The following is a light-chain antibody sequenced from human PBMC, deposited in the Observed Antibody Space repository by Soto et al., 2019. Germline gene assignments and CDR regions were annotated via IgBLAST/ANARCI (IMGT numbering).Light chain of an antibody. V-gene: IGKV3-15*01. CDR3: QQYNNWPPLT. J-gene: IGKJ4*01. Sequence: EVVMTQSPATLSVSPGERATLSCRASQSVGSKLAWYQQKLGQVPRLLIFDAFTRATGIPAMFSGSGSGTEFTLFISSLQSEDFAVYYCQQYNNWPPLTFGGGTKVEI. CDR2: DAF. CDR1: QSVGSK.